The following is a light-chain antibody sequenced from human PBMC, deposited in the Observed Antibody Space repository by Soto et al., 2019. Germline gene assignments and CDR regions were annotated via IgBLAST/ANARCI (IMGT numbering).Light chain of an antibody. V-gene: IGKV3-15*01. Sequence: ETVMTQSPATLSLSPGERATLSCRASQSVSTKLVWYQQKPGQAPWFLIYVASTSATGIPARFRGLGSGTEFTLTIDSLQSEDFAVYHCQQYNDWPPAFGGGTKVEIK. J-gene: IGKJ4*01. CDR3: QQYNDWPPA. CDR1: QSVSTK. CDR2: VAS.